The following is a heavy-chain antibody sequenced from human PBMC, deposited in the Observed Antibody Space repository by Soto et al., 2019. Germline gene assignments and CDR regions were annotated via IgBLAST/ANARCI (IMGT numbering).Heavy chain of an antibody. Sequence: ASVKVSCKTSGYPFTSYGIGWVRQAPGQRLEWMGWINAGNGNTKYSQKFQGRVTITRDTSASTAYMELSSLRSEDTAVYYCARNIPPIAVASASAFDIWGQGTMVNVSS. V-gene: IGHV1-3*01. J-gene: IGHJ3*02. CDR3: ARNIPPIAVASASAFDI. CDR1: GYPFTSYG. D-gene: IGHD6-19*01. CDR2: INAGNGNT.